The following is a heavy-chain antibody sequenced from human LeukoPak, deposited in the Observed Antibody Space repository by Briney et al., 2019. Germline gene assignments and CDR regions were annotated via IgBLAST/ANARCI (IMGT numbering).Heavy chain of an antibody. CDR3: ARHAGGISATGTRPFDY. J-gene: IGHJ4*02. CDR1: GASFSSSTYY. Sequence: SGTLSLTCTVSGASFSSSTYYWGWIRQPPGKGLEWIGSIYYSGSTYYNPSLKSRVTMSVDTSKNQFSLKLSSETAADTAVYYCARHAGGISATGTRPFDYWGQGTLVTVSS. CDR2: IYYSGST. V-gene: IGHV4-39*01. D-gene: IGHD6-13*01.